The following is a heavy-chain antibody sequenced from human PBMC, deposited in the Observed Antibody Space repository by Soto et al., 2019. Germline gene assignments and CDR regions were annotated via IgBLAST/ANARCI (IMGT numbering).Heavy chain of an antibody. V-gene: IGHV1-3*01. Sequence: VASVKLSCKASGYTFTSYAMHWVRQAPGQRLEWMGWINAGNGNTKYSQKFQGRVTITRDTSASTAYMELSSLRSEDTAVYYCARVSSSWLYYYYFMYVWGKGTTVTVSS. J-gene: IGHJ6*03. CDR1: GYTFTSYA. CDR2: INAGNGNT. D-gene: IGHD6-13*01. CDR3: ARVSSSWLYYYYFMYV.